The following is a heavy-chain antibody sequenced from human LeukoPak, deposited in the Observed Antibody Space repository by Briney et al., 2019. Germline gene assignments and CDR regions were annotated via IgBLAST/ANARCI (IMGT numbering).Heavy chain of an antibody. CDR1: GGSISSSSYY. Sequence: SETLSLTCTVSGGSISSSSYYWGWIRQPPGKGLEWIGSIYYSGSTYYNPSLKSRVTISVDTSKNQFSLKLSSVTAADTAVYYCARDREEDWFDPWGQGTLVTVSS. J-gene: IGHJ5*02. CDR2: IYYSGST. V-gene: IGHV4-39*07. CDR3: ARDREEDWFDP.